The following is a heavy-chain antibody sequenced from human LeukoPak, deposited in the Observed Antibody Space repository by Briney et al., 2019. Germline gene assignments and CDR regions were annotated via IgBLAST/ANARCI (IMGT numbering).Heavy chain of an antibody. D-gene: IGHD1-26*01. V-gene: IGHV1-46*01. CDR3: ARDRGGSYSIDY. Sequence: ASVNVSFKASGYTFTIYYMHWVRQAPGQGLEWMGIINPSGGSTSYAQKFQGRVTMTRDTSTSTLYMDLTSLTTEDTAIYYCARDRGGSYSIDYWGQGTLVIVSS. CDR1: GYTFTIYY. CDR2: INPSGGST. J-gene: IGHJ4*02.